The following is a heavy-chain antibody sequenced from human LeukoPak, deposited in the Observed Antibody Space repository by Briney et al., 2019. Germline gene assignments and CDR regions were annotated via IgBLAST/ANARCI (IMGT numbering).Heavy chain of an antibody. CDR3: AKGTELLWFGELYHYYYYMDV. Sequence: GGSLRLSCAASGFTFSSYAMSWVRQAPGKGLEWVSAISGSGGSTYYADSVKGRFTISRDNSKNTLYLQMNSLRAEDTAVYYCAKGTELLWFGELYHYYYYMDVWGKGTTVTVSS. V-gene: IGHV3-23*01. CDR2: ISGSGGST. D-gene: IGHD3-10*01. J-gene: IGHJ6*03. CDR1: GFTFSSYA.